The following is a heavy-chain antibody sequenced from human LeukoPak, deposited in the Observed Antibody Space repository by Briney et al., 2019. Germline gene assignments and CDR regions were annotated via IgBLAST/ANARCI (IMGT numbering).Heavy chain of an antibody. CDR3: ARLFSGSRYGGLQKKIFKGFKPSHDY. D-gene: IGHD5-24*01. J-gene: IGHJ4*02. Sequence: SETLSLTCTVSGGSISSSGYYWGWIRQPPGKGLEWIGSIYYSGSTYYNPSLKSRVTISLDTSKNQFSLKLSSVTAADTAVYYCARLFSGSRYGGLQKKIFKGFKPSHDYWGQGTLVTVSS. V-gene: IGHV4-39*07. CDR2: IYYSGST. CDR1: GGSISSSGYY.